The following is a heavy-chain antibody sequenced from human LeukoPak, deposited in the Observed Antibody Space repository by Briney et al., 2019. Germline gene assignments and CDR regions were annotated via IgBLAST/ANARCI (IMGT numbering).Heavy chain of an antibody. CDR2: ITASSTAI. CDR3: ARTYYDILTGYNPYFDY. CDR1: GFTFSSYA. D-gene: IGHD3-9*01. Sequence: GGSLRLSCSASGFTFSSYAMNWVRQAPGKGLEWVSSITASSTAIYSADSVKGRFTISRDNAKNFLYLQMNSLRAEDTAVYYCARTYYDILTGYNPYFDYWGQGILVTVSS. J-gene: IGHJ4*02. V-gene: IGHV3-21*01.